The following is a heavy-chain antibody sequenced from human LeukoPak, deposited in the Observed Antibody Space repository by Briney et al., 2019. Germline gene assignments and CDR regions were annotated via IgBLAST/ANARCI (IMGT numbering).Heavy chain of an antibody. CDR2: ISGSGGST. CDR3: AKEYRSYCSSTSCYTDYFDY. Sequence: GGSLRLSCAASGFTVSSYYMTWVRQAPGKGLEWVSAISGSGGSTYYADSVKGRFTISRDNSKNTLYLQMNSLRAEDTAVYYCAKEYRSYCSSTSCYTDYFDYWGQGTLVTVSS. J-gene: IGHJ4*02. V-gene: IGHV3-23*01. D-gene: IGHD2-2*02. CDR1: GFTVSSYY.